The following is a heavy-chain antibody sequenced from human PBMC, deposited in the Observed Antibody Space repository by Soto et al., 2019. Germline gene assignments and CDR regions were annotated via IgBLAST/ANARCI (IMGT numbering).Heavy chain of an antibody. CDR2: INHSGST. CDR1: GGSFSGYY. D-gene: IGHD2-2*01. CDR3: AFRLGGYCSSTSCAPYYGMDV. J-gene: IGHJ6*02. V-gene: IGHV4-34*01. Sequence: SETLSLTCAVYGGSFSGYYWSWIRQPPGKGLEWIGEINHSGSTNYNPSLKSRVTISVDTSKNQFSLKLSSVTAADTAVYYCAFRLGGYCSSTSCAPYYGMDVWGQGTTVTVSS.